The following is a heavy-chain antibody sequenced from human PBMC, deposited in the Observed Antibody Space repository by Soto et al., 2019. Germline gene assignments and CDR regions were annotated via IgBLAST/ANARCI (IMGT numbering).Heavy chain of an antibody. CDR2: ISSSSSYI. D-gene: IGHD6-13*01. CDR1: GFTFSSYS. CDR3: ARDQGSSSWYDAFDI. Sequence: GGSLRLSCAASGFTFSSYSMNWVRQAPGKGLEWVSSISSSSSYIYYADSAKGRFTISRDNAKNSLYLQMNSLRAEDTAVYYCARDQGSSSWYDAFDIWGQGTMVTVSS. J-gene: IGHJ3*02. V-gene: IGHV3-21*01.